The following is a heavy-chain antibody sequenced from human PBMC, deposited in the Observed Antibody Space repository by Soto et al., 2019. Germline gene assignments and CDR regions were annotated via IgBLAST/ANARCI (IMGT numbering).Heavy chain of an antibody. CDR3: AKGRGSGWAWYFDN. Sequence: EVRLLEAGGGLKQPGGSLRLSCAASGFTSKESAMNWVRQAPGKGLEWVASISDTGASTWYAESVRGRLSISRDNSKNTLHLQMNSLRGEDTAVYYCAKGRGSGWAWYFDNWGQGTLVTVSS. J-gene: IGHJ4*02. CDR2: ISDTGAST. CDR1: GFTSKESA. D-gene: IGHD6-19*01. V-gene: IGHV3-23*01.